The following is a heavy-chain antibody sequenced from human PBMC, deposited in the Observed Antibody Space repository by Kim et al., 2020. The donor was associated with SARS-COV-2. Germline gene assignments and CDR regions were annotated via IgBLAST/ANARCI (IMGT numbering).Heavy chain of an antibody. J-gene: IGHJ5*02. CDR2: INHSGST. Sequence: SETLSLTCAVYGGSFSGYYWSWIRQPPGKGLEWIGEINHSGSTNYNPSLKSRVTISVDTSKNQFSLKLSSVTAADTAVYYCARGRRVAMIVGVPWYNWFDPWGQGTLVTVSS. CDR3: ARGRRVAMIVGVPWYNWFDP. CDR1: GGSFSGYY. D-gene: IGHD3-22*01. V-gene: IGHV4-34*01.